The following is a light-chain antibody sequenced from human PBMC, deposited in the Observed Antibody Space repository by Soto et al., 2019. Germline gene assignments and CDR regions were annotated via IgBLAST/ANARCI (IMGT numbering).Light chain of an antibody. CDR2: KDT. V-gene: IGLV3-25*02. CDR3: QSSDSSSAYVL. CDR1: SLPKQY. J-gene: IGLJ2*01. Sequence: SYELTQPPSVSVSPGQTARITCSGDSLPKQYAHWYQQRPGRAPVSVICKDTERPSGIPDRFSGSSSGTTVTLTITGVQAEDEADYYCQSSDSSSAYVLFGGGTKLTVL.